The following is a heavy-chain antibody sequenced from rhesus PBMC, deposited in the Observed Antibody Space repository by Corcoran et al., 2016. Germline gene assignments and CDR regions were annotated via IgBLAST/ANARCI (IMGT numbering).Heavy chain of an antibody. J-gene: IGHJ4*01. Sequence: EVQLVESGGGLVQPGGSLRLSCAASGFTFSSYGMSWVRQAPGKGLEWVSYIINGGGSTYYADSVKGRFTISRDNSKNTLSLQMNSLRAEDTAVYYCAKWRVGATPYFDYWGQGVMVTVSS. CDR2: YIINGGGST. CDR1: GFTFSSYG. V-gene: IGHV3S5*01. CDR3: AKWRVGATPYFDY. D-gene: IGHD1-44*02.